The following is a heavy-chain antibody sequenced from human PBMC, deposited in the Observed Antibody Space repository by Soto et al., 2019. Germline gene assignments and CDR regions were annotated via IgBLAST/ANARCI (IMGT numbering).Heavy chain of an antibody. Sequence: PGGSLRLSCAASGFTFSSYGMHWVRQAPGKGLEWVAVIWYDGSNKYYADSVKGRFTISRDNSKNTLYLQMNSLRAEDTAVYYCARNGATQSRFYALTRKYYFDYWGQGTLVTVSS. J-gene: IGHJ4*02. CDR2: IWYDGSNK. V-gene: IGHV3-33*01. D-gene: IGHD2-15*01. CDR1: GFTFSSYG. CDR3: ARNGATQSRFYALTRKYYFDY.